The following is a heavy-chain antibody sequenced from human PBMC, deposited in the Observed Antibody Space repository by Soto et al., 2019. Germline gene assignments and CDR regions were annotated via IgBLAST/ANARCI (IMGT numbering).Heavy chain of an antibody. CDR3: AKDQYYYDSSGYLD. V-gene: IGHV3-33*06. CDR2: IWNDGSNE. J-gene: IGHJ4*02. D-gene: IGHD3-22*01. Sequence: PGGSLRLSCKASGFSFSSYGMHWIRQAPGKGLEWLAIIWNDGSNEYYADSVKGRFTISRDNSKNTLYLQMNSLRAEDTAVYYCAKDQYYYDSSGYLDWGQGTLVTVSS. CDR1: GFSFSSYG.